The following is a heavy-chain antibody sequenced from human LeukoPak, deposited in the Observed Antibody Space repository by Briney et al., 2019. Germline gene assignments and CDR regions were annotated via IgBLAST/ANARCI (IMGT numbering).Heavy chain of an antibody. Sequence: GGSLRLSCAASGFTFSSYSMSWVRQAPGKGLEWVSYISSSSSTIYYADSVKGRFTISRDNAKNSLYLQMNSLRAEDTAVYYCARDGGIAAFDYWGQGTLVTVSS. CDR1: GFTFSSYS. V-gene: IGHV3-48*04. D-gene: IGHD6-25*01. CDR3: ARDGGIAAFDY. J-gene: IGHJ4*02. CDR2: ISSSSSTI.